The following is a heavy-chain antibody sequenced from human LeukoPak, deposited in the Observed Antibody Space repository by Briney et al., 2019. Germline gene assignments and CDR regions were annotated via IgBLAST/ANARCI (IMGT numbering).Heavy chain of an antibody. J-gene: IGHJ4*02. V-gene: IGHV3-48*01. CDR3: ARNFYCGGDCAISYFDY. Sequence: PGGSLRLSCAASGFAISDYSMNWVRQVPGKGLEWVSYISSSSNKVYCADSVKGRFTISRDNAKNSLFLQMNSLRADDTAVYYCARNFYCGGDCAISYFDYWGQGTLVTVSS. CDR2: ISSSSNKV. CDR1: GFAISDYS. D-gene: IGHD2-21*02.